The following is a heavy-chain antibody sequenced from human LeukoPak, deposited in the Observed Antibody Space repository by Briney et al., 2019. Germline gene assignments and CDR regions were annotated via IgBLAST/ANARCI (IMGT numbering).Heavy chain of an antibody. CDR3: ARAGVVIDENWFDP. Sequence: AGSLRLSCAASGFTFSSYWMSWVRQAPGKGLEWVANIKQDGSEKYYVDSVKGRFTISRDNAKNSLYLQMNSLRAEDTAVYYCARAGVVIDENWFDPWGQGTLVTVSS. CDR2: IKQDGSEK. J-gene: IGHJ5*02. V-gene: IGHV3-7*01. CDR1: GFTFSSYW. D-gene: IGHD3-3*01.